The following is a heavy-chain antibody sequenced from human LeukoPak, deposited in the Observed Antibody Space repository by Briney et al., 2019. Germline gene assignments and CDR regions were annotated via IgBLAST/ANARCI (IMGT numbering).Heavy chain of an antibody. D-gene: IGHD3-22*01. CDR1: GFIFNNYG. J-gene: IGHJ4*02. Sequence: GGSLRLSCAASGFIFNNYGLVWVRQAPGKGLEWVSAISNDGGGTTYADFVKGRFSVSGDNSKNTLFLQMNSLRAEDTALYYCAKGSSGYFFDLWGQGTLVTVSS. CDR3: AKGSSGYFFDL. V-gene: IGHV3-23*01. CDR2: ISNDGGGT.